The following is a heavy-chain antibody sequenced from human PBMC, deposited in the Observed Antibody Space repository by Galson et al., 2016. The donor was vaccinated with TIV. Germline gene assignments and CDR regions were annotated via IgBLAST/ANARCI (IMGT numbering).Heavy chain of an antibody. J-gene: IGHJ4*02. CDR2: ISSSSTFI. CDR1: GFTFSSYT. Sequence: SLRLSCAASGFTFSSYTMHWVRQAPGKEPQWVSSISSSSTFIYYADSVKGRFTISRDNTNDLLYLEMSSLRVEDTAMYYCARESQPTLFGVSIIDYWGQGTVVTVSS. D-gene: IGHD3-3*01. CDR3: ARESQPTLFGVSIIDY. V-gene: IGHV3-21*01.